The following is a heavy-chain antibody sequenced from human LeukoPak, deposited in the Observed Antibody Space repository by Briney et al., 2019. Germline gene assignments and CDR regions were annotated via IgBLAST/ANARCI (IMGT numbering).Heavy chain of an antibody. Sequence: ASVKVSCKASGYTFTGYYMHWVRQAPGQGLEWMGWINPNSGGTNYAQKFQGRVTMTRDTSISTAYMELSRLRSDDTAVYYCSRGGLGYSYGYDTDWFDPWGEGTLVTVS. CDR1: GYTFTGYY. CDR2: INPNSGGT. J-gene: IGHJ5*02. D-gene: IGHD5-18*01. V-gene: IGHV1-2*02. CDR3: SRGGLGYSYGYDTDWFDP.